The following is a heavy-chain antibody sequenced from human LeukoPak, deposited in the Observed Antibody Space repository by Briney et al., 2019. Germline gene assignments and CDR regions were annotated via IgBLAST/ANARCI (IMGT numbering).Heavy chain of an antibody. Sequence: SQTLSLTCTVSGGSISSGTYYWSWIRQPAGKGLEWIGRFYTSGSTNYNPSLKSRVTILVDTSKNQVSLKLSSVTAADTAVYFCARDWGVGGRPGYMDVWGKGTTVTVSS. V-gene: IGHV4-61*02. CDR3: ARDWGVGGRPGYMDV. CDR1: GGSISSGTYY. D-gene: IGHD6-6*01. CDR2: FYTSGST. J-gene: IGHJ6*03.